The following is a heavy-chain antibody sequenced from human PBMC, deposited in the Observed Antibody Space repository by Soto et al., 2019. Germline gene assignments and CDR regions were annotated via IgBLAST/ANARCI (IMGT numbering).Heavy chain of an antibody. J-gene: IGHJ6*03. CDR1: GLTVSSYG. V-gene: IGHV3-23*04. D-gene: IGHD1-1*01. CDR2: ISGSGGNT. CDR3: AKAWKYSSDMDV. Sequence: EVQLVESGGGLVQPGGSLRLSCAASGLTVSSYGMSWVRQAPGKGLEWVSVISGSGGNTYYADSVNGRFTSFRDNSKNTPYLQMNSLRAEDTAVYYCAKAWKYSSDMDVWGKGTTVTVSS.